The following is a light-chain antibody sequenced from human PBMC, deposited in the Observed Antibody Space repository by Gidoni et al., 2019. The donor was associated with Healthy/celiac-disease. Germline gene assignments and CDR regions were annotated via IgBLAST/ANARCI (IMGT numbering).Light chain of an antibody. V-gene: IGKV3-15*01. J-gene: IGKJ1*01. CDR1: QNGSSN. CDR3: LQYNNWPRT. Sequence: IVMPQSPATLSVSPGESATRSCLASQNGSSNLAWYQQKPGQAPRLLIYGASTRATGIPARFSGSGSGTEFTLTISSLQSEDFAVYYCLQYNNWPRTFXQXTKVXIK. CDR2: GAS.